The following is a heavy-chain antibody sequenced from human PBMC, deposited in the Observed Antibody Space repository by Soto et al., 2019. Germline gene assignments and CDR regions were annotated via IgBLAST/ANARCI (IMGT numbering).Heavy chain of an antibody. V-gene: IGHV3-23*01. Sequence: GESLKISCAASGFTFSSYAMSWVRQAPGKGLEWVSTISDSGNSTYSADSVKGRFTISRDNSKNTVYLQMNSLRAEDTAVYYCARDRYGDPLWGQDDFDYWGQGTLVTVSS. CDR3: ARDRYGDPLWGQDDFDY. CDR1: GFTFSSYA. D-gene: IGHD4-17*01. CDR2: ISDSGNST. J-gene: IGHJ4*02.